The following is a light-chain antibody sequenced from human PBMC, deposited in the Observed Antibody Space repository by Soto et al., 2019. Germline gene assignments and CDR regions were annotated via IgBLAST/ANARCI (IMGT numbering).Light chain of an antibody. J-gene: IGLJ3*02. CDR2: LNSDGSH. CDR3: QTWGTGIRV. CDR1: SGHSRYA. V-gene: IGLV4-69*01. Sequence: QSVLTQSPSASASLGASVKLTCTLSSGHSRYAIAWHQQQPEKAPRYLMKLNSDGSHNKGDGIPDRFSGSSSGAERYLTISSLQSEDEADYYCQTWGTGIRVFGGGTKLTVL.